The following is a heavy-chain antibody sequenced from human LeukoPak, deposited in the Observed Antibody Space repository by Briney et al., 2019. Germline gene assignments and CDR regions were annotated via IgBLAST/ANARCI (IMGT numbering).Heavy chain of an antibody. CDR3: ARGVAAPHNWFDP. CDR1: GYTFTGYY. Sequence: ASVKVSCKASGYTFTGYYMHWVRQAPGQGLEWMGWINPNSGGTNYAQRFQGRVTMTRGTSISTAYTELSRLRSDDTAVYYCARGVAAPHNWFDPWGQGTLVTVSS. CDR2: INPNSGGT. D-gene: IGHD6-13*01. J-gene: IGHJ5*02. V-gene: IGHV1-2*02.